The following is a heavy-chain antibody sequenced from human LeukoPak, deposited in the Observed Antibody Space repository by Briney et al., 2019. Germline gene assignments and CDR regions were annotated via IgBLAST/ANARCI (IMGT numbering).Heavy chain of an antibody. V-gene: IGHV4-4*07. J-gene: IGHJ4*02. D-gene: IGHD1-26*01. Sequence: SEALSLTCTVSGGSISSYYWSWIRPPAGKGLEWIGRIYPSVITKYNPSLKSRVTMSVDTSKNQFSLKLSSVTAADTAVYYCARDSGSYPYSFDYWGQGTLVTVSS. CDR1: GGSISSYY. CDR2: IYPSVIT. CDR3: ARDSGSYPYSFDY.